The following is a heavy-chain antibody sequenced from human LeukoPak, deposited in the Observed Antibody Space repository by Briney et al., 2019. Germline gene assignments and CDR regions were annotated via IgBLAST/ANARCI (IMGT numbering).Heavy chain of an antibody. CDR1: GGTFSSYA. CDR2: IIPIFGTA. D-gene: IGHD2-15*01. J-gene: IGHJ5*02. CDR3: ARGRVVAATSWFDP. Sequence: GASVKVSCKASGGTFSSYAISWERQAPGQGLEWMGGIIPIFGTANYAQKFQGRVTITADESTSTAYMELSSLRSEDTAVYYCARGRVVAATSWFDPWGQGTLVTVSS. V-gene: IGHV1-69*13.